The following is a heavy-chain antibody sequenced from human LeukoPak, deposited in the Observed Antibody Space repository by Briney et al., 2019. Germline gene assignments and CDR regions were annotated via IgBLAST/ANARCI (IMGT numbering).Heavy chain of an antibody. V-gene: IGHV4-34*01. D-gene: IGHD3-9*01. CDR1: GGSFSGYY. CDR3: ARGAANGLSTGWYFDL. Sequence: SETLSLTCAVYGGSFSGYYWSWIRQPPGKGLEWIGEINHSGSTNYNPSLKSRVTISVDTSKNQFSLKLSSVTAADTAIYYCARGAANGLSTGWYFDLWGRGTLVTVSS. CDR2: INHSGST. J-gene: IGHJ2*01.